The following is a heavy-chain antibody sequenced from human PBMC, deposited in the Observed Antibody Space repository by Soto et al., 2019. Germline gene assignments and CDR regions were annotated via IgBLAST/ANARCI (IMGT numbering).Heavy chain of an antibody. V-gene: IGHV3-23*01. D-gene: IGHD3-9*01. Sequence: PGGSLRLSCAASGFTFSSYAMSWVRQAPGKGLEWVSAISGSGGSTYYADSVKGRFTISRDNSKNTLYLQMNSLRAEDTAVYYCAKAQSRVLRYSRDYYYGMDVWGQGTTVTVSS. J-gene: IGHJ6*02. CDR3: AKAQSRVLRYSRDYYYGMDV. CDR1: GFTFSSYA. CDR2: ISGSGGST.